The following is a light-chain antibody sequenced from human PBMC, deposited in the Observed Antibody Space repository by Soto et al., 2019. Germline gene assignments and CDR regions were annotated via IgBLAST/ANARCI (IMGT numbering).Light chain of an antibody. CDR2: EVS. J-gene: IGLJ1*01. CDR3: ASYAGSQNYV. Sequence: QSALTQPPSPSGSLGQSVTISCTGTSADVGGYNFVSWYQQHPGKAPKLMIFEVSQRPSGVPDRFSGSKSGNTASLTVSELQAEDEADYYCASYAGSQNYVFGTGTKLTVL. V-gene: IGLV2-8*01. CDR1: SADVGGYNF.